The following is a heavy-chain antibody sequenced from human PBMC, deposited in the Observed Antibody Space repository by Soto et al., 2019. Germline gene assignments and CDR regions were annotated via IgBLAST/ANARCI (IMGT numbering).Heavy chain of an antibody. J-gene: IGHJ4*02. CDR2: MNSNNGNP. D-gene: IGHD2-8*01. Sequence: QVQLVQSGAEVKKPGASVKVSCKTSGYTFTSYDINWVRQATGQGLEWMGWMNSNNGNPGYAQKFQGRVTVTRDTSIRTVYMELSSLRSDDTAVYYCATSRYCTNGVCPFDYCGQGTLVTVSS. CDR3: ATSRYCTNGVCPFDY. V-gene: IGHV1-8*01. CDR1: GYTFTSYD.